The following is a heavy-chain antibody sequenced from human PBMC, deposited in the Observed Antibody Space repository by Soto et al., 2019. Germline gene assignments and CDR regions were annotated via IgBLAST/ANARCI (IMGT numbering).Heavy chain of an antibody. CDR3: ARPRNSSGGYQNGFAP. CDR1: GYTFTSYG. D-gene: IGHD6-19*01. CDR2: ISAYNGNT. Sequence: ASVKVSCKASGYTFTSYGISWVRQAPGQGLEWMGWISAYNGNTNYAQKLQGRVTMTTDTSTSTAYMELRSLRSDDRAVYHYARPRNSSGGYQNGFAPWGQGTLV. V-gene: IGHV1-18*04. J-gene: IGHJ5*02.